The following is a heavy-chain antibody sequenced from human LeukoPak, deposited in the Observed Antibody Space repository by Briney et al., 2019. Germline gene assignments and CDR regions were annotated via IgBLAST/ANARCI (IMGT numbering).Heavy chain of an antibody. CDR3: ARVPINYGDYYYYGMDV. Sequence: PSETLSLTCTVSGGSISSSSYYWSWIRQPPGKGLEWIGSIYYSGRTNYNPSLKSRVTISVDTSKNHFSLKLSSVTAADTAVYYCARVPINYGDYYYYGMDVWGQGTTVTVSS. J-gene: IGHJ6*02. CDR1: GGSISSSSYY. CDR2: IYYSGRT. V-gene: IGHV4-61*03. D-gene: IGHD4-17*01.